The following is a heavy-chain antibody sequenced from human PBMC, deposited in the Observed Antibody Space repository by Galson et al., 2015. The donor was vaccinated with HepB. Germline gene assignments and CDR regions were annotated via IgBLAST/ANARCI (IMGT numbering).Heavy chain of an antibody. D-gene: IGHD2-21*01. J-gene: IGHJ4*02. CDR3: ASAVVVIATTYYFDY. Sequence: SCKASGGTFSSYAISWVRQAPGQGLEWMRGIIPILGIANYAQKFQGRVTITADKSTSTAYMELSSLRSEDTAVYYCASAVVVIATTYYFDYWGQGTLVTVSS. V-gene: IGHV1-69*10. CDR1: GGTFSSYA. CDR2: IIPILGIA.